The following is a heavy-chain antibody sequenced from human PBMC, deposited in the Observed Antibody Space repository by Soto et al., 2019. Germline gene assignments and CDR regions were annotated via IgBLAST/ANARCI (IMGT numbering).Heavy chain of an antibody. CDR1: GFTFSSYG. CDR2: ISYDGSNK. CDR3: AKDGYYYYGSGSYYNVGYYYYYMDV. J-gene: IGHJ6*03. Sequence: QVQLVESGGGVVQPGRSLRLSCAASGFTFSSYGMHWVRQAPGKGLEWVAVISYDGSNKYYADSVKGRFTISRDNSKKTLNLQMNSLRAEDTAVYYCAKDGYYYYGSGSYYNVGYYYYYMDVWGKGTTVTVS. D-gene: IGHD3-10*01. V-gene: IGHV3-30*18.